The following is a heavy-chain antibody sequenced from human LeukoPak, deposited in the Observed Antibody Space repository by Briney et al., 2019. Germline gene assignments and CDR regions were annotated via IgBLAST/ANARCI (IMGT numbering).Heavy chain of an antibody. CDR1: GGSSSGYY. CDR2: INHSGST. CDR3: ARRTLTRITMIVVVTQSFDY. D-gene: IGHD3-22*01. V-gene: IGHV4-34*01. J-gene: IGHJ4*02. Sequence: SETLSLTCAVYGGSSSGYYWSWIRQPPGKGLEWIGEINHSGSTNYNPSLKSRVTISVDTSKNQFSLKLSSVTAADTAVYYCARRTLTRITMIVVVTQSFDYWGQGTLVTVSS.